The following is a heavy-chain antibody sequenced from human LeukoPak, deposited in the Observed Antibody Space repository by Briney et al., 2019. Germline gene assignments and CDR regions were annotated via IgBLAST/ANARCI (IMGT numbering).Heavy chain of an antibody. D-gene: IGHD1-26*01. Sequence: SETLSLTCAVSGGSFSDKSWSWIRQPPGKGLEWIGEINHSGSTNYNPSLKSRVTISLDMSKNHFSLKLTSVTAADTAVYYCASQYSGSYYFDYWGQGTLVTVSS. J-gene: IGHJ4*02. V-gene: IGHV4-34*01. CDR1: GGSFSDKS. CDR3: ASQYSGSYYFDY. CDR2: INHSGST.